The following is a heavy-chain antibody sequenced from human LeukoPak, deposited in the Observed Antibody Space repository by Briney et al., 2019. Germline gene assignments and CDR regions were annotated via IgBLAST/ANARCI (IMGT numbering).Heavy chain of an antibody. V-gene: IGHV1-46*01. CDR1: GGTFSSYA. J-gene: IGHJ4*02. Sequence: ASAKVSCKASGGTFSSYAISWVRQAPGQGLEWMGIINPSGGSTSYAQKFQGRVTMTRDTSTSTVYMELSSLRSEDTAVYYCARDWSIAVASYWGQGTLVTVSS. CDR2: INPSGGST. D-gene: IGHD6-19*01. CDR3: ARDWSIAVASY.